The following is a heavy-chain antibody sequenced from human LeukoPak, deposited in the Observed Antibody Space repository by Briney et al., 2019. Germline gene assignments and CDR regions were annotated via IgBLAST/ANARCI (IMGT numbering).Heavy chain of an antibody. CDR3: VGEVRFLEWLGGP. Sequence: PSETLSLTCTVSGGSISRDYWSWVRQPAGKGLEWIGRIHTSGSTNYNPSLKSRVTISADRSKNQFSLNLNSVTAADTAVYYCVGEVRFLEWLGGPWGQGTLVTVSS. J-gene: IGHJ5*02. D-gene: IGHD3-3*01. V-gene: IGHV4-4*07. CDR1: GGSISRDY. CDR2: IHTSGST.